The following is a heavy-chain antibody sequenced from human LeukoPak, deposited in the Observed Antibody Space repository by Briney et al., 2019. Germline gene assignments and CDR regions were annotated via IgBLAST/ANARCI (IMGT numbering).Heavy chain of an antibody. CDR3: AREGYYDSSGYFYVRYFDY. Sequence: GGSLRLSCAASGFTFSSYNMNWVRQAPGKGLEWVSSISSSSSYIYYADSVKGRFTISRDNAKNSLYLQMNSLRADDTAVYYCAREGYYDSSGYFYVRYFDYWGQGTLVTVSS. CDR1: GFTFSSYN. D-gene: IGHD3-22*01. J-gene: IGHJ4*02. CDR2: ISSSSSYI. V-gene: IGHV3-21*01.